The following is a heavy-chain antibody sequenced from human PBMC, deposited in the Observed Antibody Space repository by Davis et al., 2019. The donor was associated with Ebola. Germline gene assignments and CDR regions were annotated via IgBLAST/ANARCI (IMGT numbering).Heavy chain of an antibody. CDR3: ARDLGGPAIRRGDY. Sequence: SVKVSCKASGYTFTSYGISWVRQAPGQGLEWMGRIIPILGIANYAQKFQGRVTITADKSTSTAYMELSSLRSEDTAVYYCARDLGGPAIRRGDYWGQGTLVTVSS. V-gene: IGHV1-69*04. J-gene: IGHJ4*02. CDR2: IIPILGIA. CDR1: GYTFTSYG. D-gene: IGHD2-15*01.